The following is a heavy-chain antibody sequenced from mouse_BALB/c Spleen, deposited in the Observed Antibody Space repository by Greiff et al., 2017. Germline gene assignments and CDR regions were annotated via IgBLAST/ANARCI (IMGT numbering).Heavy chain of an antibody. D-gene: IGHD1-1*01. CDR1: GYSFTSYW. V-gene: IGHV1-5*01. Sequence: EVKLVESGTVLARPGASVKMSCKASGYSFTSYWMHWVKQRPGQGLEWIGAIYPGNSDTSYNQKFKGKAKLTAVTSASTAYMELSSLTNEDSAVYYCTRSYYYGSSYRYFDYWGQGTTLTVSS. J-gene: IGHJ2*01. CDR2: IYPGNSDT. CDR3: TRSYYYGSSYRYFDY.